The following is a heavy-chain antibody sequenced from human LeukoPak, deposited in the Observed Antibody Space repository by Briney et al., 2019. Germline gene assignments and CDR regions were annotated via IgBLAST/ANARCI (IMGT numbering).Heavy chain of an antibody. V-gene: IGHV4-34*01. Sequence: KTSETLSLTCAVYGGSFSGYYWSWIRQPPGKGLEWIGEINHSGSTNYNPSLKSRVTISVDTSKNQFSLKLSSVTAADTAVYYCARKYSSSRYNWFDPWGQGTLVTVPS. CDR3: ARKYSSSRYNWFDP. D-gene: IGHD6-13*01. J-gene: IGHJ5*02. CDR2: INHSGST. CDR1: GGSFSGYY.